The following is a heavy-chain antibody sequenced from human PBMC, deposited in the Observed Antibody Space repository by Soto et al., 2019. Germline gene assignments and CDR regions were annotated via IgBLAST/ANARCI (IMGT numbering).Heavy chain of an antibody. J-gene: IGHJ6*02. CDR2: IIPIFGTA. CDR1: GGTFSSYA. Sequence: QVQLVQSGAEVKKPGSSVKVSCKASGGTFSSYAISWVRQAPGQGLEWMGGIIPIFGTANYAQKFQGRVTITAEESTSTAYMELSSLRSEDTAVYYCARATYYDFWSGLRPYYYYGMDVWGQGTTVTVSS. CDR3: ARATYYDFWSGLRPYYYYGMDV. D-gene: IGHD3-3*01. V-gene: IGHV1-69*01.